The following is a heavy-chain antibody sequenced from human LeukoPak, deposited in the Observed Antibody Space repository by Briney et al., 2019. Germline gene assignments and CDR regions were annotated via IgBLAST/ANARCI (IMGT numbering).Heavy chain of an antibody. CDR3: AELGITMIGGV. D-gene: IGHD3-10*02. Sequence: GGSLRLSCAASGFTFSSYGMSWVRQAPGKGLEWVSAITATSSSTHDADSVQGRFTISRDNSKNTLYLQVNSLRVEDTAVYYCAELGITMIGGVWGKGTTVTISS. CDR1: GFTFSSYG. J-gene: IGHJ6*04. CDR2: ITATSSST. V-gene: IGHV3-23*01.